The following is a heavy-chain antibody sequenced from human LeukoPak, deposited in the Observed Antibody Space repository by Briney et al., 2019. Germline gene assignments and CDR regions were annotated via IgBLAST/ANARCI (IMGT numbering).Heavy chain of an antibody. D-gene: IGHD3-22*01. CDR1: GYTFTSYD. Sequence: ASVKVPCKASGYTFTSYDINWVRQATGQGLEWMGWMNPNSGNTGYAQKFQGRVTMTRNTSISTAYMELSSLRSEDTAVYYCARGQDSSGYYDWFDPWGQGTLVTVSS. J-gene: IGHJ5*02. V-gene: IGHV1-8*01. CDR2: MNPNSGNT. CDR3: ARGQDSSGYYDWFDP.